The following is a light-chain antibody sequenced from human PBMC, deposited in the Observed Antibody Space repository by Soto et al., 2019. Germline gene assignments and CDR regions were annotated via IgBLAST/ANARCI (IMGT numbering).Light chain of an antibody. CDR3: QKYNSAHNA. Sequence: DIQMTQSPSSLSASVGDRVTITCRASQDISNYLAWYQQKPGKVPKLLIYGASTWQTGVQSRFNGSGSGTVFTLTVNSLQPEDVATDYCQKYNSAHNAFGRGTRLESK. J-gene: IGKJ2*01. CDR1: QDISNY. V-gene: IGKV1-27*01. CDR2: GAS.